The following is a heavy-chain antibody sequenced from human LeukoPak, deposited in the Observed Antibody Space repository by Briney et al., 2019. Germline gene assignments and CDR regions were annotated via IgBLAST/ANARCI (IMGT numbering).Heavy chain of an antibody. J-gene: IGHJ6*02. CDR2: INNGGTGT. CDR3: VQSGGMDV. CDR1: GFTFSRFS. Sequence: GGSLRLSCAASGFTFSRFSMHWVREAPGKGLLWVSRINNGGTGTNYADSVKGRFTISRDNAKNTLYLQMNSLRAEDTAVYYCVQSGGMDVWGQGTMVTVSS. V-gene: IGHV3-74*01.